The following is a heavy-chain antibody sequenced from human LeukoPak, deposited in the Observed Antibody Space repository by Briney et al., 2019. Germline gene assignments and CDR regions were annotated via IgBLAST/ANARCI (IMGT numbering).Heavy chain of an antibody. CDR2: IYSSENT. J-gene: IGHJ4*02. V-gene: IGHV4-59*08. CDR3: ARVTVPVAAFYFDY. Sequence: SETLSLTCTVSGGSISRYYWSWIRQPPGKGLEWIGYIYSSENTYYNPSLNSRVTISVDTSKNQFSLKLSSVTAADTAVYYCARVTVPVAAFYFDYWGQGTLVTVSS. CDR1: GGSISRYY. D-gene: IGHD6-19*01.